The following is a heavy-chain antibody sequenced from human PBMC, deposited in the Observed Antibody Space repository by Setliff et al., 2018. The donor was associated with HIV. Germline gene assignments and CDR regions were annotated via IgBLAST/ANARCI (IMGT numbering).Heavy chain of an antibody. J-gene: IGHJ6*03. D-gene: IGHD5-12*01. Sequence: PPETLSLTCTVSGASISSYYWSWIRQPPGKGLEWIGYIYTSGSTNYNPSLKSRVTISVDTSKNQFSLKLSSVTAADTAVYYCARAPGYSGYDYYYYYYMDVWGKGTTVTVSS. CDR3: ARAPGYSGYDYYYYYYMDV. V-gene: IGHV4-4*08. CDR1: GASISSYY. CDR2: IYTSGST.